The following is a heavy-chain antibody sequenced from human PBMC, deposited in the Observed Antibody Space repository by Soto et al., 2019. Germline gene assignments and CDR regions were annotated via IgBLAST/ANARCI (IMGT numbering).Heavy chain of an antibody. V-gene: IGHV4-4*07. CDR2: IYSSGRT. J-gene: IGHJ2*01. CDR1: GGSTSGKY. D-gene: IGHD3-9*01. Sequence: QVHLQESGPGVVKASETLSLTCSLSGGSTSGKYWSWIRQSAGKGLEWIGRIYSSGRTHYNPSLGRRVSMSVAQNSFSLRLTSVTAAGTAIYYCARDFDVNTALDYWYFDLWGRGTQVSVSS. CDR3: ARDFDVNTALDYWYFDL.